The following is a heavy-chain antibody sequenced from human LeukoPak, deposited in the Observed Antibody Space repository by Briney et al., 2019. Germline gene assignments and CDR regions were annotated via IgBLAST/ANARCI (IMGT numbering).Heavy chain of an antibody. CDR2: LLKSGTT. CDR1: VGSIGSSNYY. CDR3: ARLRGGVQLWAD. D-gene: IGHD5-18*01. V-gene: IGHV4-39*01. J-gene: IGHJ4*02. Sequence: SETLSLTCTVPVGSIGSSNYYWGWIRQPRRVWMEWIVTLLKSGTTYFNPTLQSRVTISVDTPENQFSLKLTSLTAADPAVYYCARLRGGVQLWADWGQGTLVTVSS.